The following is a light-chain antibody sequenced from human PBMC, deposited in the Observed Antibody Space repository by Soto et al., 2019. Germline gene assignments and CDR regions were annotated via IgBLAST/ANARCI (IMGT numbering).Light chain of an antibody. Sequence: QSALTQPASVSGSPGQSITISCTGTTSDVGAYNYVSWFQQYSGKAPKLMIYDVSTRPSGVSYRFSGSKSGNTASLTISGLQAEDEADYYCSSYTTTDTDVFGTGTKLTVL. CDR1: TSDVGAYNY. CDR2: DVS. J-gene: IGLJ1*01. V-gene: IGLV2-14*01. CDR3: SSYTTTDTDV.